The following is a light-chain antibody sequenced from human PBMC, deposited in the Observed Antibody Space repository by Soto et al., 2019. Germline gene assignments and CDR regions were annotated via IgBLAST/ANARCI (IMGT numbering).Light chain of an antibody. J-gene: IGKJ2*01. CDR1: QSISNS. Sequence: DIQMTQSPSSLSASVGDRVSITCRASQSISNSLNWYQQKPGKAPNLLIYATSGLQSGVPSRFSGSRSGTDFTLTISSLQPEDFATYYCQQSYSTPRNFGQGTKLQIK. CDR2: ATS. CDR3: QQSYSTPRN. V-gene: IGKV1-39*01.